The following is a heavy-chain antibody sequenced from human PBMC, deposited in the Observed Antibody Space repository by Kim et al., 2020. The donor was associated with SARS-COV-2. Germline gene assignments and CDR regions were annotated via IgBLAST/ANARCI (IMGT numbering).Heavy chain of an antibody. CDR3: AREVQQLVYYYGMDV. D-gene: IGHD6-13*01. CDR2: IWYDGSNK. V-gene: IGHV3-33*01. CDR1: GSTFSSYG. Sequence: GGSLRLSCAASGSTFSSYGMHWVRQAPGKGLEWVAVIWYDGSNKYYADSVKGRFTISRDNSKNTLYLQMNSLRAEDTALYYCAREVQQLVYYYGMDVWGQGSTVTVSS. J-gene: IGHJ6*02.